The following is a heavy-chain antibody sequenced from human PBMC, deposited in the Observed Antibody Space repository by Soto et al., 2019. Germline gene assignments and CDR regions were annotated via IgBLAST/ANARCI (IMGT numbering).Heavy chain of an antibody. Sequence: SLKVSWKASEGTVSSYPMSWVREAPGQGLDWQGGIIPIFSTANYAQKFQGRVKITVDESTSTAYMELSSLRYEDTAVYYCAREKGIWFDPW. CDR1: EGTVSSYP. D-gene: IGHD3-10*01. CDR2: IIPIFSTA. CDR3: AREKGIWFDP. J-gene: IGHJ5*02. V-gene: IGHV1-69*13.